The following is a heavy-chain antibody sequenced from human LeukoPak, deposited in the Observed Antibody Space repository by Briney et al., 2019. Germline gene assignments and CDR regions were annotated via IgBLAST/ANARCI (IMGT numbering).Heavy chain of an antibody. CDR1: GFTFSNAW. D-gene: IGHD2-15*01. CDR3: AKGDDIVVVVAALDY. CDR2: ISGSGGST. V-gene: IGHV3-23*01. Sequence: GGSLRLSCAASGFTFSNAWMSWVRQAPGKGLEWVSAISGSGGSTYYADSVKGRFTISRDNSKNTLYLQMNSLRAEDTAVYYCAKGDDIVVVVAALDYWGQGTLVTVSS. J-gene: IGHJ4*02.